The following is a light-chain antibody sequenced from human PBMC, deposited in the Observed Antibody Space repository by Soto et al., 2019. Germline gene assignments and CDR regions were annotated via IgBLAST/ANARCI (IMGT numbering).Light chain of an antibody. Sequence: QSALTQPPSASGSTGQSVTISCTGTSSDVGAYKYVSWYQQYPVKASKLMIYEVTKLPSGVPDRFSGSKSGNTASLTVSVLQAEDEADYYCTSYVGNAIWVFGGGTKLTVL. CDR2: EVT. V-gene: IGLV2-8*01. J-gene: IGLJ3*02. CDR3: TSYVGNAIWV. CDR1: SSDVGAYKY.